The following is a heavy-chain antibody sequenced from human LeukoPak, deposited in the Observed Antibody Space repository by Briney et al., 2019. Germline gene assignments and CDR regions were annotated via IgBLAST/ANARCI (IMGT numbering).Heavy chain of an antibody. D-gene: IGHD6-13*01. CDR3: ARDGTAPGLYFDL. Sequence: GGSLRLSCAVSGFTFRDYWMNWVRQAPGKGLEWVASIRQDGGEKSYVDSVKGRFTISRDNTKNSLYLQMSSLRAEDTAVYYCARDGTAPGLYFDLWGQGTLVTVSS. CDR1: GFTFRDYW. J-gene: IGHJ4*01. CDR2: IRQDGGEK. V-gene: IGHV3-7*01.